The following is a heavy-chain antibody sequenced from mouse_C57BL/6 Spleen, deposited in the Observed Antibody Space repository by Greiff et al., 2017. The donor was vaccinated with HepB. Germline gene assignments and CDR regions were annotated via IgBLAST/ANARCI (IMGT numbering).Heavy chain of an antibody. D-gene: IGHD2-2*01. V-gene: IGHV3-6*01. J-gene: IGHJ4*01. CDR2: ISYDGSN. Sequence: EVQLVESGPGLVKPSQSLSLTCSVTGYSITSGYYWNWIRQLPGNKLEWMGYISYDGSNNYNPSLKNRISITRDTSKNQFFLKLNSVTTEDTATYYCARGGNGYIYAMDYWGQGTSVTVSS. CDR3: ARGGNGYIYAMDY. CDR1: GYSITSGYY.